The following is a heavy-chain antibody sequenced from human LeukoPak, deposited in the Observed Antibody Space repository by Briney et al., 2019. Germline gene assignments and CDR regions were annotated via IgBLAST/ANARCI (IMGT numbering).Heavy chain of an antibody. CDR1: GFTFSSYA. J-gene: IGHJ4*02. Sequence: GGSLRLSCAASGFTFSSYAMHWVRQAPGKGLEWVALISYDGSKKYYADSVKGRFTISRDNSKNTLYLQMNSLRAEDTAVYYCAKGDTKPIPAAIGGPDYWGQGTLVTVSS. CDR3: AKGDTKPIPAAIGGPDY. D-gene: IGHD2-2*01. V-gene: IGHV3-30*04. CDR2: ISYDGSKK.